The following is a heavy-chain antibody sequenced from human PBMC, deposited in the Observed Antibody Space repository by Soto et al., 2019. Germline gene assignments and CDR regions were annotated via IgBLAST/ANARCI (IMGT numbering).Heavy chain of an antibody. V-gene: IGHV3-30-3*01. D-gene: IGHD6-19*01. CDR2: ISYDGSNK. J-gene: IGHJ6*02. Sequence: GGSLRLSCTASGFIFSSYAMHWVRQAPGKGLEWVAVISYDGSNKYYADSVKGRFTISRDNSKNTLYLQMNSLRAEDTAVYYCARDRKVAVAGGVYYYYYGMDVWGQGTTVTVSS. CDR3: ARDRKVAVAGGVYYYYYGMDV. CDR1: GFIFSSYA.